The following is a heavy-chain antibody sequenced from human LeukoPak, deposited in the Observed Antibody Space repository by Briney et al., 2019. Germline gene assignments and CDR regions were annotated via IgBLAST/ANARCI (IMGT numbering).Heavy chain of an antibody. D-gene: IGHD3-22*01. J-gene: IGHJ1*01. Sequence: PGGSLRLSCAASGFTFDDYAMHWVRQAPGKGLEWVSLISWDGGSTYYADSVKGRFTISRDNSKNSLYLQMNSLRAEDTALYNCAKGGDYDSSGYYHFQHWGQGTLVTVSS. CDR1: GFTFDDYA. CDR3: AKGGDYDSSGYYHFQH. V-gene: IGHV3-43D*04. CDR2: ISWDGGST.